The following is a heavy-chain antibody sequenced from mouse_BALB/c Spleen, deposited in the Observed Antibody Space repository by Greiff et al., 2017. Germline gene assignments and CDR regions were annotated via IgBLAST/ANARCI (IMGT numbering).Heavy chain of an antibody. Sequence: EVQGVESGAELVKPGASVKLSCTASGFNIKDTYMHWVKQRPEQGLEWIGRIDPANGNTKYDPKFQGKATITADTSSNTAYLQLSSLTSEDTAVYYCARKLSTGAMDYWGQGTSVTVSS. CDR3: ARKLSTGAMDY. V-gene: IGHV14-3*02. CDR2: IDPANGNT. CDR1: GFNIKDTY. D-gene: IGHD1-1*01. J-gene: IGHJ4*01.